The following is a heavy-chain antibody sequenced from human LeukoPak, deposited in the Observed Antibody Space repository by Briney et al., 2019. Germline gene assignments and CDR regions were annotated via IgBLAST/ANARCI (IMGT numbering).Heavy chain of an antibody. CDR2: ISYDGSNK. Sequence: QAGGSLRLSCAASGFTFSSHAMHWVRQAPGKGLEWVAVISYDGSNKYYADSVKGRFTISRDNSKNTLYLQMNSLRAEDTAVYYCARDYGDLDYYYGMDVWGKGTTVTVSS. J-gene: IGHJ6*04. V-gene: IGHV3-30*04. D-gene: IGHD4-17*01. CDR1: GFTFSSHA. CDR3: ARDYGDLDYYYGMDV.